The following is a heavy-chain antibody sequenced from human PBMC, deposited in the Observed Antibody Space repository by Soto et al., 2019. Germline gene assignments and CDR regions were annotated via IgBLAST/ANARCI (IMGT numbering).Heavy chain of an antibody. J-gene: IGHJ1*01. CDR3: AKGGGVTTWGGAEYFQH. V-gene: IGHV3-23*01. CDR2: ISGSGGST. Sequence: GGSLRLSCAASGFTFSSYAMSWVRQAPGKGLEWVSAISGSGGSTYYADSVKGRFTISRDNSKNTLYLQMNSLRAEDTAVYYCAKGGGVTTWGGAEYFQHWGQGTLVTVSS. CDR1: GFTFSSYA. D-gene: IGHD4-17*01.